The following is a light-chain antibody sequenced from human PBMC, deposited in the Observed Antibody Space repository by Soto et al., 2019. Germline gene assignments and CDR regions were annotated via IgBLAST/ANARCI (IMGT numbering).Light chain of an antibody. CDR3: QQYNSYSRA. CDR1: QSIGSW. V-gene: IGKV1-5*03. Sequence: DIQMTQSPSTLSASVGDRVTITCRASQSIGSWLAWYQQKPGKAPKLLIYKASSLESGVPSRFSGSGSGTEFTLTISSLQTDDFATYYCQQYNSYSRAFGQGTKVEIK. CDR2: KAS. J-gene: IGKJ1*01.